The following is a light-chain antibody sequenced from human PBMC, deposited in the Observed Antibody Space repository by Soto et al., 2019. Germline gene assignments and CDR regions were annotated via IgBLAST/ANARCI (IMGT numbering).Light chain of an antibody. V-gene: IGLV2-23*02. CDR3: TSFTTTRFYV. CDR2: EVN. J-gene: IGLJ1*01. CDR1: SSNVGSYKL. Sequence: QSVLTQPASVSGSPGQSITISCTGTSSNVGSYKLVSWYQQHPGKAPKLMIFEVNKRPSGVSNRFSGSKSGNTASLTISGLKVEDEADYYCTSFTTTRFYVFGHGTKGTVL.